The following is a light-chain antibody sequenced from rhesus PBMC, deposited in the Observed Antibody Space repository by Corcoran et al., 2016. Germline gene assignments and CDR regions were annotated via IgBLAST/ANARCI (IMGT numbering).Light chain of an antibody. V-gene: IGKV1-74*01. CDR2: KAS. CDR1: ENVNNY. CDR3: QHNFGTPLT. Sequence: DIQMTQSPSSLSASVGDRVTITCRTSENVNNYLNWYQQKPGKAPKLLIYKASTLQSGVPSRFSGRGSVTDYTFTISSLQSEDVATYYCQHNFGTPLTFGGGTKVEIK. J-gene: IGKJ4*01.